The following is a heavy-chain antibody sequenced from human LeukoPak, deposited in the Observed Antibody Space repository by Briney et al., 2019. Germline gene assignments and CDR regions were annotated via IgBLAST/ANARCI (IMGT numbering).Heavy chain of an antibody. CDR2: IYYSGSA. V-gene: IGHV4-39*01. Sequence: SETLSLTCTVSGGSISSSSYYWGWIRQPPGKRLEWIGSIYYSGSAYYNPSLKSRVTISVDTSKNQFSLKLSSVTAADTAVYYCARLRSLWFGEGGTFDYWGQGTLVTVSS. D-gene: IGHD3-10*01. J-gene: IGHJ4*02. CDR3: ARLRSLWFGEGGTFDY. CDR1: GGSISSSSYY.